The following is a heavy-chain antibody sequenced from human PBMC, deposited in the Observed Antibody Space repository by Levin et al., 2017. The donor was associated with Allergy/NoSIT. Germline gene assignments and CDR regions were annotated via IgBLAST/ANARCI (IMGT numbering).Heavy chain of an antibody. CDR2: ITDSGRT. CDR1: GFTFSSFA. Sequence: AGGSLRLSCAVSGFTFSSFAMSWVRQAPGKGPEWVSAITDSGRTYYADSVKGRFTVSRDNSKNTLYLQMNSLRTDDTAIYYCAKEMTRVIPVFDSWGQGTLVTVSS. D-gene: IGHD4-17*01. CDR3: AKEMTRVIPVFDS. V-gene: IGHV3-23*01. J-gene: IGHJ4*02.